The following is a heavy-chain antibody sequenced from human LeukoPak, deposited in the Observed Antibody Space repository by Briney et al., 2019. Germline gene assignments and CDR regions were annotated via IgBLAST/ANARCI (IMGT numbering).Heavy chain of an antibody. CDR2: IFYSGST. CDR1: GGSFSGYY. D-gene: IGHD3-10*01. V-gene: IGHV4-34*12. Sequence: SETLSLTCAVYGGSFSGYYWGWIRQPPGKGLEWIGNIFYSGSTYYSPSLKSRVTISLDTSRNQFSLKLTSVTAADTAVYYCAKSNGYGLVGIWGQGTMVTVSS. J-gene: IGHJ3*02. CDR3: AKSNGYGLVGI.